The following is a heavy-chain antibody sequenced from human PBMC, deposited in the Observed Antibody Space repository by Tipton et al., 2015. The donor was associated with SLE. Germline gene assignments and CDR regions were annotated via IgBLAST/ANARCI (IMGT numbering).Heavy chain of an antibody. J-gene: IGHJ3*01. CDR3: ARGVAHYYDSGSFDV. CDR1: RGSFSGYH. Sequence: TLSLTCAIYRGSFSGYHWSWIRQTPGKGLEWIGEFNYSANTNYNPSLKSRSTISIDPSRNQLSLKLGSVTAADTAVYFCARGVAHYYDSGSFDVWGQGTLVTVSS. CDR2: FNYSANT. V-gene: IGHV4-34*01. D-gene: IGHD3-22*01.